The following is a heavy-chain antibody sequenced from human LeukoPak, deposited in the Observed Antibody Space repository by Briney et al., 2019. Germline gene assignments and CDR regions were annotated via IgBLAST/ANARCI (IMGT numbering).Heavy chain of an antibody. CDR3: TTELRWELPYFDY. J-gene: IGHJ4*02. Sequence: PGGSLRLSCAASGFTVSSACMTWVRQTPGRGLEWVSVIYSGGGTYYADSVKGRFTISRDSSKNTLYLQMNSLRAEDTAVYYCTTELRWELPYFDYWGQGTLVTVSS. V-gene: IGHV3-53*01. D-gene: IGHD1-26*01. CDR2: IYSGGGT. CDR1: GFTVSSAC.